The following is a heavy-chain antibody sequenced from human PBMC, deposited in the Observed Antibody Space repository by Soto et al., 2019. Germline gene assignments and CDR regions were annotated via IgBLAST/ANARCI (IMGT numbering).Heavy chain of an antibody. D-gene: IGHD5-12*01. CDR2: ISASSTYI. Sequence: EVQLVESGGGLVKPGGSLRLSCAASGFIFSSYTMNWVRQAPGKGLEWVSSISASSTYIYYADSLKGRFTISRDNAYNSLYLQKNSLRAEDTAVYYCARGWLSGPWMYWGQGTLVTVSS. CDR3: ARGWLSGPWMY. J-gene: IGHJ4*02. CDR1: GFIFSSYT. V-gene: IGHV3-21*01.